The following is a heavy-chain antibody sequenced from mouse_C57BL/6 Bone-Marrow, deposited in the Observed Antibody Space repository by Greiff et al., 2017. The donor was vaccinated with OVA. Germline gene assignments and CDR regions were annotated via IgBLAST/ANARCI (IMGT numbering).Heavy chain of an antibody. CDR3: ARDDYYGSPFAY. Sequence: DVKLVESGGGLVQSGRSLRLSCATSGFTFSDFYMEWVRQAPGKGLEWIAASRNKANDYTTEYSASVKGRFIVSRDTSQSILYLQMNALRAEDTAIYYCARDDYYGSPFAYWGQGTLVTVSA. D-gene: IGHD1-1*01. CDR2: SRNKANDYTT. J-gene: IGHJ3*01. V-gene: IGHV7-1*01. CDR1: GFTFSDFY.